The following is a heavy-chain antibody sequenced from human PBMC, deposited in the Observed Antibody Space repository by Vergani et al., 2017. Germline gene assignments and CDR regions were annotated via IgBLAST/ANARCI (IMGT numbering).Heavy chain of an antibody. V-gene: IGHV3-7*03. CDR2: IKQDGSEE. CDR1: GFTFSSYW. J-gene: IGHJ6*02. CDR3: ARLDYDVWSGGYYGMDV. Sequence: EVQLLESGGGLVQPGGSLRLSCAASGFTFSSYWMSWVRQAPGKGLEWVANIKQDGSEESYVDSVKGRFTISRDNAKNSLYLQMNSLRAEDTAVYYCARLDYDVWSGGYYGMDVWGQGTTVTVSS. D-gene: IGHD3-3*01.